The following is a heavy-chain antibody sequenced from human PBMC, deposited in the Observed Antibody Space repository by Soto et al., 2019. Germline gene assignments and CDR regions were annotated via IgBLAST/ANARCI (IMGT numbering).Heavy chain of an antibody. CDR2: ISSSSSTI. J-gene: IGHJ4*02. D-gene: IGHD3-3*01. V-gene: IGHV3-48*02. CDR1: GFTFSSYS. Sequence: GGSLRLSCAASGFTFSSYSMNWVRQAPGKGLEWVSNISSSSSTIYYADSVKGRFTISRDNAKNSLYLQMNSLRDEDTAVYYCARDYYDFWSGFSDYWGQGTLVTVSS. CDR3: ARDYYDFWSGFSDY.